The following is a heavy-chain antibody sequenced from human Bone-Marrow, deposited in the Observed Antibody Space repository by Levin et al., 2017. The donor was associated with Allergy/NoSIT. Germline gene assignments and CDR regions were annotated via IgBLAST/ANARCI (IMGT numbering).Heavy chain of an antibody. Sequence: PSETLSLTCAVSGGSFSGLYWSWIRQSPGKGLEWIGQISHSGSTNYNPSLKSRVTVSLDTTQNQVSLKLTSVTAADTAVYYCASRSLGSGWSFDSWGQGTLVTVSS. V-gene: IGHV4-34*01. J-gene: IGHJ4*02. D-gene: IGHD6-13*01. CDR1: GGSFSGLY. CDR2: ISHSGST. CDR3: ASRSLGSGWSFDS.